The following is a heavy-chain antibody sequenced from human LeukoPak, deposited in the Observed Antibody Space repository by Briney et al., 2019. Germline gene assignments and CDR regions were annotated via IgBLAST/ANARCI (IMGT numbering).Heavy chain of an antibody. CDR1: GHTFTGYG. D-gene: IGHD4-17*01. CDR2: ISAYNGNT. V-gene: IGHV1-18*01. J-gene: IGHJ4*02. Sequence: ASVKVSCKASGHTFTGYGISWVRPAPGQGLEWMGWISAYNGNTNYAQKLQGRVTMTTDTSTSTAYMELRSLRSDDTAVYYCAVSRGSTVTAFFRWGQGTLVTVSS. CDR3: AVSRGSTVTAFFR.